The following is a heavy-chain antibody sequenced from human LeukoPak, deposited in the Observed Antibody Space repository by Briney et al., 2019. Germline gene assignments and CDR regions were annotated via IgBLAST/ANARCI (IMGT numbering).Heavy chain of an antibody. CDR1: GGSISSSSYY. CDR3: ARGLSTPRYYYDSSGYYRTYYYYYMDV. Sequence: SETLSLTCTVSGGSISSSSYYWSWIRQPPGKGLEWTGEINHSGSTNYNPSLKSRVTISVDTSKNQFSLKLSSVTAADTAVYYCARGLSTPRYYYDSSGYYRTYYYYYMDVWGKGTTVTVS. CDR2: INHSGST. V-gene: IGHV4-39*07. D-gene: IGHD3-22*01. J-gene: IGHJ6*03.